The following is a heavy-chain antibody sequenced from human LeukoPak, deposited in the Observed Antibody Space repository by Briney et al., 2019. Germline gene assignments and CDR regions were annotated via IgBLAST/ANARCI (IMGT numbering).Heavy chain of an antibody. V-gene: IGHV4-59*01. CDR1: GGSISSYY. J-gene: IGHJ4*02. D-gene: IGHD1-26*01. CDR3: ARGVAGSGSTPKY. CDR2: IYYNGNT. Sequence: SSETLSLTCTVSGGSISSYYWIWVRQPPGKGLEWIGFIYYNGNTNYNPSLKSRVTISEDSSKSQSSLKLTSVTAADTAVYYCARGVAGSGSTPKYWGQGTLVTVSS.